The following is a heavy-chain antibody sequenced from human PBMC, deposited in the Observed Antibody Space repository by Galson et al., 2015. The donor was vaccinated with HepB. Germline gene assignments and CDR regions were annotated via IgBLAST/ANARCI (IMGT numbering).Heavy chain of an antibody. J-gene: IGHJ5*02. CDR3: AIAAPQALDP. CDR1: AFPLSELS. CDR2: FDPEDGKP. V-gene: IGHV1-24*01. Sequence: SVKVSCKVSAFPLSELSVHWVRQAPGKGLEWMGTFDPEDGKPVYSQRFQGRVNMTADTSAETAYMELKRLTSEDTAVHYCAIAAPQALDPWGQGTLVTVS.